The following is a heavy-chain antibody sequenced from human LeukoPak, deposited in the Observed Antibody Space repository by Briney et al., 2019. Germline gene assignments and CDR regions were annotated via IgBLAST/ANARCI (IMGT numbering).Heavy chain of an antibody. J-gene: IGHJ4*02. CDR1: GISFNDYY. Sequence: PSETLSLTCAVSGISFNDYYWSWVRQTPGKGQEWIGEINHSGYTNDSPSLQSRVTLSIDTSRKQYSLNLRSVTVADTGIYYCTRMTTGHDYWGEGTLVTVSS. CDR2: INHSGYT. D-gene: IGHD4-17*01. CDR3: TRMTTGHDY. V-gene: IGHV4-34*01.